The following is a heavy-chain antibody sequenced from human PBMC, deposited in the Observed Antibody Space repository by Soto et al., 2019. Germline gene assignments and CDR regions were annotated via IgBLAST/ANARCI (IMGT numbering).Heavy chain of an antibody. J-gene: IGHJ4*02. CDR2: ISSSGSTI. CDR3: ARDQTPIAVAGTVIDY. V-gene: IGHV3-11*01. CDR1: GFTFSDYY. D-gene: IGHD6-19*01. Sequence: PVWSMRLSCASCGFTFSDYYMSWIRQAPGKGLEWVSYISSSGSTIYYADSVKCRFTISRDNAKNSLYLQMNSLRAEDTAVYYCARDQTPIAVAGTVIDYWGQGTLVTVSS.